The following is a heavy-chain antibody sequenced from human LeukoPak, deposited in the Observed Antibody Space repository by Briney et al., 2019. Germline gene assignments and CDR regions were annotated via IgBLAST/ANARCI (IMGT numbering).Heavy chain of an antibody. CDR2: ISYDGSNK. V-gene: IGHV3-30*04. CDR3: ARDTYSSGWYVRGSAFDI. J-gene: IGHJ3*02. Sequence: GGSLRLSCAASGFTFSSYAMHWVRQAPGKGLEWVAVISYDGSNKYYADSVKGRFTISRNNSKNTLFLQMNSLRAEDTAVYYCARDTYSSGWYVRGSAFDIWGQGTMVTVSS. CDR1: GFTFSSYA. D-gene: IGHD6-19*01.